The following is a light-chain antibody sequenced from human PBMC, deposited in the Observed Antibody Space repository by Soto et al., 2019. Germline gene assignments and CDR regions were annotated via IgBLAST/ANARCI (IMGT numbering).Light chain of an antibody. CDR2: EVS. J-gene: IGLJ2*01. V-gene: IGLV2-14*01. CDR1: SSDVGGYNY. CDR3: SSYTSSSTPGVV. Sequence: QSALTQPASVSGSPGQSITISCTGTSSDVGGYNYVSWYQQHPGKAPKLMIYEVSNRLSGVSNRFSGSKSGNTASLTISGLQAEDEADYYCSSYTSSSTPGVVFGGGTKLTVL.